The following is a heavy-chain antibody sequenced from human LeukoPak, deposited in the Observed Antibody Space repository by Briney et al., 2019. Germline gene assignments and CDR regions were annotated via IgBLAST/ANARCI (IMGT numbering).Heavy chain of an antibody. J-gene: IGHJ4*02. CDR2: IKQDGSEK. D-gene: IGHD1-26*01. V-gene: IGHV3-7*01. CDR3: SRLGGSYYHY. CDR1: GFPFSSYS. Sequence: GGSLRLSCAASGFPFSSYSMNWVRQAPGKGLEWVANIKQDGSEKYYVDSVKGRFTISRDNAKKSLYLQMNSLRAEDTAVYYCSRLGGSYYHYWGQGTLVTVSS.